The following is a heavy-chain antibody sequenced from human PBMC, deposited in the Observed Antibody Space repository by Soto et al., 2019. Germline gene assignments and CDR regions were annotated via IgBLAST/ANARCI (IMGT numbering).Heavy chain of an antibody. CDR3: ARGSVSHRYKGYGFKLAFEL. J-gene: IGHJ2*01. V-gene: IGHV3-33*01. Sequence: QVQLVESGGGVVQPGRSLRLSCAASGFTFSDYGMHWVRQAPGKGLEWVTVIWYDGSNKYYADSVKGRFTISRDNSKNPQLSQMNRLRAEGTALYYCARGSVSHRYKGYGFKLAFELWGRGPLVTVSS. CDR2: IWYDGSNK. CDR1: GFTFSDYG. D-gene: IGHD3-16*02.